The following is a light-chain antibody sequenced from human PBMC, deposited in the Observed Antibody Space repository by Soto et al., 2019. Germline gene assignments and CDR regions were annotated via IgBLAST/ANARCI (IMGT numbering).Light chain of an antibody. CDR1: QDINRW. J-gene: IGKJ4*01. V-gene: IGKV1-5*03. Sequence: IQLPQSPSFLSASVGDRVTITCRPSQDINRWLAWQQQKPGKAPKLLIYEASSLESGVPSRFSGSGSGTDFTLTISSLQPEDFATYYCQQLNSYPVTFGGGTKVDIK. CDR2: EAS. CDR3: QQLNSYPVT.